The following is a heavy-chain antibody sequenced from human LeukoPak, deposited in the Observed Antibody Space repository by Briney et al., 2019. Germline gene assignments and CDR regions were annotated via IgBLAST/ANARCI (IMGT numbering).Heavy chain of an antibody. CDR3: ARAPQYSTGWYVY. J-gene: IGHJ4*02. V-gene: IGHV1-18*01. CDR2: ISPYNDNT. CDR1: GYTFTSYG. Sequence: ASVTVSCTASGYTFTSYGISWVRQAPGQGREWMGRISPYNDNTNYAQNLQGRVTMTTETSTSTAYMELRSLRSDDTAVYYCARAPQYSTGWYVYWGQGTLVTVSS. D-gene: IGHD6-19*01.